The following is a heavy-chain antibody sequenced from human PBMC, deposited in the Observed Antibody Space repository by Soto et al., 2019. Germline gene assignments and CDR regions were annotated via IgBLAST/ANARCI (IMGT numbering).Heavy chain of an antibody. V-gene: IGHV4-34*01. Sequence: SETLSLTCAVYGGSFRGYYWSWIRQPPGKGLEWIGEINHSGGTNYNPSLKSRVTISVDTSKNQFSLKLSSVTAADTALYFCARKGYSSGWYNAYWGQGTLVT. CDR2: INHSGGT. D-gene: IGHD6-19*01. CDR1: GGSFRGYY. J-gene: IGHJ4*02. CDR3: ARKGYSSGWYNAY.